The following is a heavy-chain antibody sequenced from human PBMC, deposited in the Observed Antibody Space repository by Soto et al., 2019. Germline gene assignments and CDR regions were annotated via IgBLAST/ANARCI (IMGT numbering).Heavy chain of an antibody. CDR2: IWYDGSNR. V-gene: IGHV3-33*01. D-gene: IGHD4-17*01. CDR3: ASAPGPYRDYEYFQH. J-gene: IGHJ1*01. Sequence: GGSLRLSCAASGFTFSSYGMHWVRQAPGKGLEWVAVIWYDGSNRYYADSVKGRFTISRDNSKNTLYLQMNSLRAEDTAVYYCASAPGPYRDYEYFQHWGQGTLVTVSS. CDR1: GFTFSSYG.